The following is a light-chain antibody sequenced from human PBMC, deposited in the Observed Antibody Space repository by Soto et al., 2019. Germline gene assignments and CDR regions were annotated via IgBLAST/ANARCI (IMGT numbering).Light chain of an antibody. CDR3: ASWDDSLNGRV. J-gene: IGLJ3*02. CDR1: GSNVGTYA. CDR2: SNN. Sequence: QSALTQPPSASGAPGQRVTISCSGSGSNVGTYAINWYQQLPGTAPKLLIYSNNQRPSGVPDRFSGSKSGTSASLAISGLQSDDAADYYCASWDDSLNGRVFGGGTKMTVL. V-gene: IGLV1-44*01.